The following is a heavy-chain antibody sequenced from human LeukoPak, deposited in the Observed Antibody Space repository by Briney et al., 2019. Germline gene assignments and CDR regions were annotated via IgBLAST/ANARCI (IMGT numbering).Heavy chain of an antibody. D-gene: IGHD2-15*01. Sequence: TLSLTCTVSGGSISSGSYYWSWIRQPAGKGLEWIGRIYTSGSTNYNPSLKSRVTISVDTSKNQFSLKLSSVTAADTAVYYCARLVVVVAATRNTSYCYYYGMDVWGQGTTVTVSS. CDR1: GGSISSGSYY. CDR2: IYTSGST. J-gene: IGHJ6*02. V-gene: IGHV4-61*02. CDR3: ARLVVVVAATRNTSYCYYYGMDV.